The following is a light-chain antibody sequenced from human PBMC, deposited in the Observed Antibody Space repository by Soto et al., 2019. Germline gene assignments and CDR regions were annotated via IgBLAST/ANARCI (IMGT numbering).Light chain of an antibody. CDR2: DVS. CDR1: SSDVGAYNF. V-gene: IGLV2-14*03. J-gene: IGLJ1*01. Sequence: QSALTQPASVSGSPGQSITISCTGTSSDVGAYNFVSWYQQHPGKVPKLMIFDVSSRPSGVSDRFSGSKSGNTASLTICGLQAEDEGDYSCSSYTSSSTHVFGSGTKLTVL. CDR3: SSYTSSSTHV.